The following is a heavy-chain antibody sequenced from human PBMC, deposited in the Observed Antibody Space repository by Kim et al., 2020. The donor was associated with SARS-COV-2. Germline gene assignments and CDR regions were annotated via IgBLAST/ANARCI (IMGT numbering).Heavy chain of an antibody. CDR2: TYYRSKWSN. J-gene: IGHJ5*02. CDR3: TRGINIGSIYCFDP. D-gene: IGHD2-2*01. V-gene: IGHV6-1*01. Sequence: SQTLSLTCAISGDSVSSKEAAWNWIRQSPTRGLEWLGRTYYRSKWSNEYAASVKSRIRINPDTSKNQFSLQLSSVTPEDTAVYYCTRGINIGSIYCFDPWGQGTLVTVSS. CDR1: GDSVSSKEAA.